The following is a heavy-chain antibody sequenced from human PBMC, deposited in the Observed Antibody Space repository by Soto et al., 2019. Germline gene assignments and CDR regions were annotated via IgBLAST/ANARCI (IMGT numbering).Heavy chain of an antibody. CDR2: IYFRGNT. D-gene: IGHD3-22*01. Sequence: SETLSLTCSVSGDSISRIDYYWTWIRQHPEKGLEWIGNIYFRGNTYYSPSLESRLTISVDTSKNQFSLKLTSVTAADTAVYYCAREGGSYDSGGYLITGAFDISGTGTMLTL. J-gene: IGHJ3*02. CDR1: GDSISRIDYY. V-gene: IGHV4-31*03. CDR3: AREGGSYDSGGYLITGAFDI.